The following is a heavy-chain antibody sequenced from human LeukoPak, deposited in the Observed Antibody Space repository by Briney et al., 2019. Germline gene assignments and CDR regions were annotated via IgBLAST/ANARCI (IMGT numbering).Heavy chain of an antibody. J-gene: IGHJ3*02. CDR1: GFTFSSYS. CDR2: ISSSGTYI. CDR3: ARGGGSGWSHDAFDI. V-gene: IGHV3-21*01. Sequence: GGSLRLSCAASGFTFSSYSMNWVRQAPGKGPEWVSSISSSGTYIYYADSLKGRFTISRDNAKNSLYLQMNSLRAEDTAVYYCARGGGSGWSHDAFDIWGRGTMVTVSS. D-gene: IGHD6-19*01.